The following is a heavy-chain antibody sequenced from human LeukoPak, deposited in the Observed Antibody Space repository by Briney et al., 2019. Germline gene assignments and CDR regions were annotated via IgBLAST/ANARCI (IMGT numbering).Heavy chain of an antibody. CDR1: AGSISSYY. J-gene: IGHJ4*02. V-gene: IGHV4-59*01. CDR2: IYYIGST. Sequence: NSSETLSLTCTVSAGSISSYYWSWIRQPPGKGLEWIGYIYYIGSTNYNPSLNSRVTISLDTSKNQFSLKLTSVTAADTAVYYCARDRYFDLWGQGTLVTVSS. CDR3: ARDRYFDL.